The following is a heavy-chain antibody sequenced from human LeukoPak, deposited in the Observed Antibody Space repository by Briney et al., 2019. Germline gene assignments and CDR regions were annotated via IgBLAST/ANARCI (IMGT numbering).Heavy chain of an antibody. J-gene: IGHJ2*01. CDR2: IIPIFGTA. CDR3: ARDPSPGTYFDL. Sequence: GASVKVSCKASGGTFSSYAISWVRQAPGQGLEWMGGIIPIFGTANYAQKFQGRVTITADESTSTAYMELSSLKSEDTAVYYCARDPSPGTYFDLWGRGTLVTVSS. V-gene: IGHV1-69*01. CDR1: GGTFSSYA.